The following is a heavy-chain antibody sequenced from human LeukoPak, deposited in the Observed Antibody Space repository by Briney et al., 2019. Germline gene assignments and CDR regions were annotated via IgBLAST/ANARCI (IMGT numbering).Heavy chain of an antibody. CDR3: ARDLSGVTGYTYGRGIDY. CDR1: GGSINTPNYY. Sequence: SETLSLTCTVSGGSINTPNYYWGWIRQTPGKGLEWIGNIFYSGGTYYSPSLTSRVTISLDTSRNQFSLKLNSVTAADTAVYYCARDLSGVTGYTYGRGIDYWGQGTLVTVSS. D-gene: IGHD5-18*01. J-gene: IGHJ4*02. V-gene: IGHV4-39*07. CDR2: IFYSGGT.